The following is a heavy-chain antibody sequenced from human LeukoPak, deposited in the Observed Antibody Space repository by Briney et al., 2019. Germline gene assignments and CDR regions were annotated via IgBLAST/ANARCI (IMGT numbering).Heavy chain of an antibody. CDR3: ARGFVVVPAAGFDP. V-gene: IGHV4-30-2*01. J-gene: IGHJ5*02. D-gene: IGHD2-2*01. CDR2: IYHSGDT. Sequence: SETLSLTCTVSGDSINSGGYYWSWIRQPPGEALERIGYIYHSGDTYHNPSLKGRVTISVDRSKNQFSLKLSSVTAADTAVYYCARGFVVVPAAGFDPWGQGTLVTVPS. CDR1: GDSINSGGYY.